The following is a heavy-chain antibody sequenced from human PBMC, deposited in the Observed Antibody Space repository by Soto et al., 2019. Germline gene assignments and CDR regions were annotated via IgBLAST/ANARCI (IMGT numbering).Heavy chain of an antibody. J-gene: IGHJ4*02. D-gene: IGHD5-12*01. CDR2: TYYRSQWYH. CDR1: GDSVSSDSAA. CDR3: ASDGRSSGWMDY. V-gene: IGHV6-1*01. Sequence: SQTLSLTCAISGDSVSSDSAACTWIRQSPSRGLEWLGRTYYRSQWYHDYAVSLKSRMTIHPDTSENPIYLQFISVNPVATAIYYGASDGRSSGWMDYWGQGTMVTVSS.